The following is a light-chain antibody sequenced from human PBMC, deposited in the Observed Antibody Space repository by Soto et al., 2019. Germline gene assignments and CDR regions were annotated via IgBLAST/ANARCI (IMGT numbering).Light chain of an antibody. V-gene: IGKV3-20*01. CDR1: QPVGSAY. J-gene: IGKJ1*01. Sequence: EIVLTQSPGTLSLSPGDRATLSCRASQPVGSAYLAWYRQTLGQAPRPLIYDASSRATGIPDRFSGSGSGTDFTLTISRLEPEDFAVYFCYQYDSSPWTFGQGTKVDIK. CDR2: DAS. CDR3: YQYDSSPWT.